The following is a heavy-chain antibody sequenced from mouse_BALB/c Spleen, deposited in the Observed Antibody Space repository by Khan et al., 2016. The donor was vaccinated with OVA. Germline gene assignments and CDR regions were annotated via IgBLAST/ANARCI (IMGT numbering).Heavy chain of an antibody. CDR1: GYTFTNYG. V-gene: IGHV9-1*02. CDR2: INTYTGEP. CDR3: ARGASYWYFDV. Sequence: QIQLVQSGPELKKPGETVKISCKASGYTFTNYGMNWVKQAPAKGLKWMGWINTYTGEPTYTDDFKGRFAFSLETSASTAYLQINNLKNEDMATYFCARGASYWYFDVWGAGTTVTVSS. J-gene: IGHJ1*01.